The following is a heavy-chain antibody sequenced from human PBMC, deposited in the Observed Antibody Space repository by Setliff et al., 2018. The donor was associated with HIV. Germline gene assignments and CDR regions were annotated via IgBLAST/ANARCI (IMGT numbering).Heavy chain of an antibody. Sequence: ASVKVSCKASGYSFTFYGLHWVRQAPGQGLEWMGWVSVYNGNTTYAENFQDRLTLTTDASTGTGFMELRGLRSDDTAVYYCATPGVGAGAFDIWGRGTMVTVSS. J-gene: IGHJ3*02. D-gene: IGHD3-10*01. V-gene: IGHV1-18*04. CDR2: VSVYNGNT. CDR1: GYSFTFYG. CDR3: ATPGVGAGAFDI.